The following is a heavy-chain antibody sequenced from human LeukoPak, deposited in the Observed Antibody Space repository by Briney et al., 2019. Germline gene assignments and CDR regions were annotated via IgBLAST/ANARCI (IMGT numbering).Heavy chain of an antibody. CDR1: GYTFTSYA. CDR2: INTNTGNP. CDR3: ASVKAVAAPYYFDY. J-gene: IGHJ4*02. V-gene: IGHV7-4-1*02. D-gene: IGHD6-19*01. Sequence: ASVKVSCKASGYTFTSYAMNWVRQAPGQGLEWMGWINTNTGNPTYAQGFTGRFVFSLDTSVSTAYLQISSLKAEDTAVYYCASVKAVAAPYYFDYWGQGTLVTVSS.